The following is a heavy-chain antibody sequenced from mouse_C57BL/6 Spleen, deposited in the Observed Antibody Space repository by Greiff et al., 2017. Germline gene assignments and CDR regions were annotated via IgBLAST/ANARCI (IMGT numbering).Heavy chain of an antibody. CDR2: ISGGGGNT. Sequence: EVMLVESGGGLVKPGGSLKLSCAASGFTFSSYTMSWVRQTPEKRLEWVATISGGGGNTYYPDSVKGRFTISRDNAKNTLYLQMSSLRSEDTALYYCARHFYYGSSYVWYFDVWGTETTGTASS. CDR3: ARHFYYGSSYVWYFDV. D-gene: IGHD1-1*01. V-gene: IGHV5-9*01. CDR1: GFTFSSYT. J-gene: IGHJ1*03.